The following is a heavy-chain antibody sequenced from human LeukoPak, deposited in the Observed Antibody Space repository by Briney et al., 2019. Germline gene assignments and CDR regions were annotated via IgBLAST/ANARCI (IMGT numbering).Heavy chain of an antibody. CDR1: GFTFSSYS. D-gene: IGHD4/OR15-4a*01. J-gene: IGHJ4*02. CDR2: ISGNVVST. CDR3: ARRAGAYSHPYDY. V-gene: IGHV3-23*01. Sequence: GGSLRLSCAASGFTFSSYSMNWVRQAPGKGLEWVSAISGNVVSTYYADSVKGRFTISRDNSKNTLYLQMNSLRAEDTAVYYCARRAGAYSHPYDYWGQGTLVTVSS.